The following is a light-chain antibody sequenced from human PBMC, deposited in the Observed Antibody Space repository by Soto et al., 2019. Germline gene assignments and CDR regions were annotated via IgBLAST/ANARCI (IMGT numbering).Light chain of an antibody. J-gene: IGKJ1*01. CDR1: QSISGY. V-gene: IGKV1-39*01. CDR2: AAS. CDR3: PPSDRMPWS. Sequence: SVGDRVTITCRASQSISGYLNWYQKKSGQAPRLLMYAASSLQSGVPSRFSGSGSGTDFTLTISSLQPEDSAAYDCPPSDRMPWSFGQAIKV.